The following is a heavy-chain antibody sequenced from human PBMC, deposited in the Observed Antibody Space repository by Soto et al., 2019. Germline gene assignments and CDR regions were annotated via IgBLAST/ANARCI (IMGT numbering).Heavy chain of an antibody. CDR3: ARDTVAGLYGMDV. Sequence: QVQLVQSGAEVKKPGASVKVSCKASGYTFGGYYMSWVRQAPGQGLEWMGWINPDSGGTNYAQKFQGRVTMTGDTSISTAYMELSRLRSGDTAVYYCARDTVAGLYGMDVWGQGTTVTDSS. D-gene: IGHD6-19*01. CDR2: INPDSGGT. J-gene: IGHJ6*02. V-gene: IGHV1-2*02. CDR1: GYTFGGYY.